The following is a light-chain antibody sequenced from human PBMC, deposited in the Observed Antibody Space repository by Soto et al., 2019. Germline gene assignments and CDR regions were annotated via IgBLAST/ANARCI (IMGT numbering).Light chain of an antibody. CDR3: QQYGSSSWT. Sequence: IVLTHSPFTLSVSPVERARLSFMSSQSVSSSYLAWYQQKPGQAPRLLIYAASSRATGIPDRFSGSGSGTDFTLTITRLEPEDFAVYYCQQYGSSSWTFGQGTRLEIK. V-gene: IGKV3-20*01. J-gene: IGKJ5*01. CDR2: AAS. CDR1: QSVSSSY.